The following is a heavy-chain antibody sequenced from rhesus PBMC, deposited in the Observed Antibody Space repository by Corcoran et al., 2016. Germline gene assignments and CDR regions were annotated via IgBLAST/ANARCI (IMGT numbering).Heavy chain of an antibody. Sequence: QVQLQESGPGLVKPSETLSLTCAVSGGSISSGYYYWSWIRQPPGKGLEWIGYITCSGSTGYNPSLKSRVTISRDTSKNQFSLKLSSVTAADTAVYYCAKLGDYSGRSDFDYWGQGVLVTVSS. V-gene: IGHV4-122*02. D-gene: IGHD3-16*01. J-gene: IGHJ4*01. CDR2: ITCSGST. CDR3: AKLGDYSGRSDFDY. CDR1: GGSISSGYYY.